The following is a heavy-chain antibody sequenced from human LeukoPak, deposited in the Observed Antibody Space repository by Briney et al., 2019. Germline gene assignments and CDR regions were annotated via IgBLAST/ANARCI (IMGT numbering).Heavy chain of an antibody. CDR2: ISCSGGST. CDR3: AKGGGSITMIVVVITQLDY. V-gene: IGHV3-23*01. D-gene: IGHD3-22*01. J-gene: IGHJ4*02. Sequence: PGGSLRLSCAASGFTFSSYAMSWVRQAPGKGLEWVSAISCSGGSTYYADSVKGRFTISRDNSKNTLYLQMNSLRAEDTAVYYCAKGGGSITMIVVVITQLDYWGQGTLVTVSS. CDR1: GFTFSSYA.